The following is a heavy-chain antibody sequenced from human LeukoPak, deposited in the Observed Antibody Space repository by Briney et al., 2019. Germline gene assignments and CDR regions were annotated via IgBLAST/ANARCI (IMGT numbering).Heavy chain of an antibody. V-gene: IGHV4-4*07. CDR3: AREVKEWVNWFDP. Sequence: SETLSLTCTVPGGSISSYYWSWIPPPAGKGLEWIGRIYTSGSTNYNPSLKSRVTMSVDTSKNQFSLKLSSVTAADTAVYYCAREVKEWVNWFDPWGQGTLVTVSS. D-gene: IGHD6-19*01. J-gene: IGHJ5*02. CDR1: GGSISSYY. CDR2: IYTSGST.